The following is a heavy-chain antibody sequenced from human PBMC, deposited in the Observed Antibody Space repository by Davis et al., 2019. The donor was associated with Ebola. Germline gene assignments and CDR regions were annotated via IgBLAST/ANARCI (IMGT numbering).Heavy chain of an antibody. Sequence: GESLKISCKGSGYSLTSYWISWVRQMPGKGLEWMGRIDPSDSYTNYSPSFQGHVTISADKSISTAYLQWSSLKASDTAMYYCARRGSGWYGDSDWGQGTLVTVSS. CDR2: IDPSDSYT. CDR3: ARRGSGWYGDSD. D-gene: IGHD6-19*01. CDR1: GYSLTSYW. V-gene: IGHV5-10-1*01. J-gene: IGHJ4*02.